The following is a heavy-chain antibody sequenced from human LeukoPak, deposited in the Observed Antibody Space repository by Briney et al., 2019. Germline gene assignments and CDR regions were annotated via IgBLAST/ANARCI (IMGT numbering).Heavy chain of an antibody. CDR2: IRPSGST. CDR1: GYTFTSYY. V-gene: IGHV1-46*01. J-gene: IGHJ4*02. Sequence: ASLKVFCKASGYTFTSYYIHWVRQAPGQGLEYMGIIRPSGSTAYAQKFQGRVTMTRDTSTSAVYMELSSLRSEDTAVYYCAREGPETYNFDFWGQGTQVTVSS. CDR3: AREGPETYNFDF. D-gene: IGHD5-18*01.